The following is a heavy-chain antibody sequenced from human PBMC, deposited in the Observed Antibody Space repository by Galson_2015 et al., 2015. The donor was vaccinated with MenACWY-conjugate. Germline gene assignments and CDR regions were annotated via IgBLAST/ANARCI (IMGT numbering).Heavy chain of an antibody. J-gene: IGHJ6*02. V-gene: IGHV1-69*06. Sequence: SVKVSCKVSGGTFTTYALSWVRQAPGQGLEWMGGIVPMFGSTNFAQKFQARVRITADKSSDTAYMELSSLTSDDTAVYYCARGQRGLDFENPYDYLMDVWGQGTTVTVSS. CDR1: GGTFTTYA. CDR2: IVPMFGST. CDR3: ARGQRGLDFENPYDYLMDV. D-gene: IGHD4-11*01.